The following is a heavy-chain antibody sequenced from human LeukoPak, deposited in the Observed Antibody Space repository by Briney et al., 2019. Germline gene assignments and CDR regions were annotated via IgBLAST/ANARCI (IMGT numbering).Heavy chain of an antibody. CDR3: ARGTGGIVVVTDAFDI. CDR2: MNPNSGNT. CDR1: GYTFTSYD. J-gene: IGHJ3*02. D-gene: IGHD3-22*01. Sequence: ASVKVSCKASGYTFTSYDINWVRQATGQGLEWMGWMNPNSGNTGYAQKFQGRVTMTRNTPISTAYMELSSLRSEDTAVYYCARGTGGIVVVTDAFDIWGQGTMVTVSS. V-gene: IGHV1-8*01.